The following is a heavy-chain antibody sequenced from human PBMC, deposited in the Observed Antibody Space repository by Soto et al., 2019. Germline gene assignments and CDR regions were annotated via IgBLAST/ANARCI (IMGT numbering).Heavy chain of an antibody. D-gene: IGHD2-15*01. CDR2: ISSYNGNT. CDR1: GYTFSSYGTTYG. CDR3: ARYCSGGSCYHNWFDP. V-gene: IGHV1-18*01. J-gene: IGHJ5*02. Sequence: ASVKVSCKSSGYTFSSYGTTYGISWVRQAPGQGLEWMGWISSYNGNTNYAQKFQGRVTMTTDTSTSTAYMELRSLRSDGTAVYYCARYCSGGSCYHNWFDPWGQGTLVTVS.